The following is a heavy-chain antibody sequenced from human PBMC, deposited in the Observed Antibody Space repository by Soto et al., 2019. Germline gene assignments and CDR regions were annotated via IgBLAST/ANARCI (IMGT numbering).Heavy chain of an antibody. Sequence: PGGSLRLSCAASGFTVSSKYMSWVRQAPGKGLEWVSLIQSGGPTYYADSVKGRFTISRDTSENTVHLQMDSLRAEDTAVYYCARDDVLCDGGRCYGVSLDVWGKGTTVTVSP. V-gene: IGHV3-66*01. J-gene: IGHJ6*04. CDR3: ARDDVLCDGGRCYGVSLDV. CDR1: GFTVSSKY. CDR2: IQSGGPT. D-gene: IGHD2-15*01.